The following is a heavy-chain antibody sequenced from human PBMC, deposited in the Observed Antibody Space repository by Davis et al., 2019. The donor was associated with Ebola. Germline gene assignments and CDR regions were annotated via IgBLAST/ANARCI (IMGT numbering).Heavy chain of an antibody. V-gene: IGHV1-3*01. CDR3: ARVGIFGVVIPFDY. CDR2: INAGNGNT. CDR1: GYTFTSYA. Sequence: ASVKVSCKASGYTFTSYAMHWVRQAPGQRLEWMGWINAGNGNTKYSQKFQGRVTITRDTSASTAYMELSSLRSEDTAVYYCARVGIFGVVIPFDYWGQGTLVTVSS. D-gene: IGHD3-3*01. J-gene: IGHJ4*02.